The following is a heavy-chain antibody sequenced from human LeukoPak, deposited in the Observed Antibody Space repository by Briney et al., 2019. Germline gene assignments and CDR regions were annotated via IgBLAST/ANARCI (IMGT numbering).Heavy chain of an antibody. Sequence: PGGSLRLSCAASGFTFSSYSMNWVRQAPGKGLEWVSSISSSSSYIYYADSVKGRFTISRDNAKNSLYLQMNSLRAEDTAVYSCARGRGYCSSTSCQNWFDPWGQGTLVTVSS. J-gene: IGHJ5*02. V-gene: IGHV3-21*01. CDR1: GFTFSSYS. D-gene: IGHD2-2*01. CDR2: ISSSSSYI. CDR3: ARGRGYCSSTSCQNWFDP.